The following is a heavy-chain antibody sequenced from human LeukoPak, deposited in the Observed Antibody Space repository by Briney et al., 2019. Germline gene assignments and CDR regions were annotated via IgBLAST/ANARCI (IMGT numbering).Heavy chain of an antibody. V-gene: IGHV3-23*01. CDR3: ARLSGTSGTTSRVLHY. J-gene: IGHJ4*02. CDR1: GFTFTTYA. D-gene: IGHD1-1*01. CDR2: FSGSGDAT. Sequence: GGSLRLSCAASGFTFTTYAMTWVRRAPGKGLEWVSAFSGSGDATYYADSVKGRFTISRDNSENTVYLQVSSLRAEDTAVYYCARLSGTSGTTSRVLHYWGQGALVTVSS.